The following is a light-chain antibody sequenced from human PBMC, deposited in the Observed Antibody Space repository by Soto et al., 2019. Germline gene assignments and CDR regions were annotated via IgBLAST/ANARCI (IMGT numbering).Light chain of an antibody. CDR2: GAS. CDR1: QSVSSSF. V-gene: IGKV3-20*01. Sequence: EVVLTQSPGTLSLSPGERATLFCRASQSVSSSFLAWYQQKPGQAPRLVIYGASSRATGIPARFSGSGSGTDFTLTISRLEPEDFAMYYCQQYGSSPKTFGQGTKVDI. J-gene: IGKJ1*01. CDR3: QQYGSSPKT.